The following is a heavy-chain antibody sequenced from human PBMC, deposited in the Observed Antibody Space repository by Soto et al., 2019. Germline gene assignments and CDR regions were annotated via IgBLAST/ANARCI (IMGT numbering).Heavy chain of an antibody. J-gene: IGHJ4*02. CDR3: ARGPNSLGDY. CDR2: IIPILGMA. V-gene: IGHV1-69*02. D-gene: IGHD7-27*01. CDR1: GGTFSSFT. Sequence: QVQLVQSGAEVKKPGSSVKVSCKTSGGTFSSFTITWVRQAPGQGLEWMGSIIPILGMANYAQKFQDRVTNTADKSTSTAYMELSSLGSEDTAMYYCARGPNSLGDYWGQGTLVTVSS.